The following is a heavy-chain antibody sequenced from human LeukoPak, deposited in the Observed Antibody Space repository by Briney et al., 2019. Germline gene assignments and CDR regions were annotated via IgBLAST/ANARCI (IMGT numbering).Heavy chain of an antibody. D-gene: IGHD4-11*01. Sequence: GESLKISCKGSGYSFTSYWIGWVRQMPGKGLEWMGIIYPGDSDTRYSPSFQGQVTISADKSISTAYLQWCSLKASGTAMYYCARVDDYSNYGPYYFDYWGQGTLVTVSS. CDR3: ARVDDYSNYGPYYFDY. V-gene: IGHV5-51*01. J-gene: IGHJ4*02. CDR2: IYPGDSDT. CDR1: GYSFTSYW.